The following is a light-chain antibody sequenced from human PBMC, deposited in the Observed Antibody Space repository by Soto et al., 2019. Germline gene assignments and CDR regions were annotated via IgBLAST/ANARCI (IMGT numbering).Light chain of an antibody. Sequence: EIVLTQSPATLSLSPGERATLSCRASQSVSSYLAWYQQKPGQAPRLLMYDTSNRATGIPARFSGSGSGTDFTLTISSLEPEDFAVYCCQQPSNLLWQFGQGTKVEIK. J-gene: IGKJ1*01. CDR3: QQPSNLLWQ. CDR1: QSVSSY. V-gene: IGKV3-11*01. CDR2: DTS.